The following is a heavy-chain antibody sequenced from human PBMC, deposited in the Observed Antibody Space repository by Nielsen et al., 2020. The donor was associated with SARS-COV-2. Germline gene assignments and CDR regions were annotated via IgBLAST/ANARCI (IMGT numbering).Heavy chain of an antibody. CDR3: AKLGAMGDY. D-gene: IGHD1-26*01. CDR1: GFTFEDYG. CDR2: ISWNSVSI. Sequence: GGSLRLSCAASGFTFEDYGMYWVRQVPGKGLEWVSGISWNSVSIDYVDSVKGRFTISRDNAKNSLYLQMNSLRAEDTALYYCAKLGAMGDYWGQGTLVTVSS. J-gene: IGHJ4*02. V-gene: IGHV3-9*01.